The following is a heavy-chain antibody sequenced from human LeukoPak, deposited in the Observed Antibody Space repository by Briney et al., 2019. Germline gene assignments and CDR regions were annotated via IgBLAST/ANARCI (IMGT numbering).Heavy chain of an antibody. D-gene: IGHD3-16*01. J-gene: IGHJ6*03. CDR3: ARETSQKGAHYMDV. CDR2: IYTSGST. Sequence: SETLSLTCTVSGGSISSGSYYWSWIRQPAGKGLEWIGHIYTSGSTNYTPSLKSRVTISVDTSKNQFSLKLSSVTAADTAVYYCARETSQKGAHYMDVWGKGTTVTISS. V-gene: IGHV4-61*09. CDR1: GGSISSGSYY.